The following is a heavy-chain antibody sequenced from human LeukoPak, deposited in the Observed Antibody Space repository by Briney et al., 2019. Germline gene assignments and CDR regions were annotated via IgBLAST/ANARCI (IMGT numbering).Heavy chain of an antibody. CDR1: GFTFSSYG. J-gene: IGHJ4*02. CDR2: IRYDGSNK. D-gene: IGHD3-10*01. V-gene: IGHV3-30*02. CDR3: AKSLYGSGSHYNFDY. Sequence: PGGSLRLSCAASGFTFSSYGMHWVRQAPGKGLEWVAFIRYDGSNKYYADSVKGRFTISRDNSKNTLYLQMNSLRAEDTAVYYCAKSLYGSGSHYNFDYWGQGTLVTVSS.